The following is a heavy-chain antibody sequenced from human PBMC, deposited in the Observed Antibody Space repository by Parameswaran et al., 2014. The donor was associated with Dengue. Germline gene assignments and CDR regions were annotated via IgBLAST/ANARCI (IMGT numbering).Heavy chain of an antibody. J-gene: IGHJ6*02. CDR3: ARDYGSGYYLFYYYYGMDV. D-gene: IGHD3-22*01. CDR2: ISYDGSNK. V-gene: IGHV3-30*04. Sequence: VRQAPGKGLEWVAVISYDGSNKYYADSVKGRFTISRDNSKNTLYLQMNSLRAEDTAVYYCARDYGSGYYLFYYYYGMDVWGQGTTVTVSS.